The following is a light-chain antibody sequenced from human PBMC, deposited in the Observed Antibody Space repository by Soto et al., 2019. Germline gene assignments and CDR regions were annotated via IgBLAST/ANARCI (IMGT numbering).Light chain of an antibody. CDR3: QQYNNWPIT. CDR1: QTVGSN. V-gene: IGKV3D-15*01. Sequence: EIVLTQSPGTLSLSPGERATLSCRASQTVGSNLAWYQQKPGQAPRLLIYGASTRASDTPARFSGSGSVTEFALTISNLQSEDFAVYYCQQYNNWPITFGQGTRLEIK. CDR2: GAS. J-gene: IGKJ5*01.